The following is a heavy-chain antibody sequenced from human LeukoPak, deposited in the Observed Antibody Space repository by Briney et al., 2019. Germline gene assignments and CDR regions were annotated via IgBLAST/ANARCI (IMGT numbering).Heavy chain of an antibody. Sequence: SETLSLTCTVSGDSISSPRYYWGWLRQPPGKGLEWIGSIYYGGSTYYNPSLKSRLTVSVDTSKNQFSLKLSSVTAADTAVYYCARDLPLGYDSSGYCRVGFDYWGQGSLVTVSS. CDR3: ARDLPLGYDSSGYCRVGFDY. V-gene: IGHV4-39*07. D-gene: IGHD3-22*01. CDR2: IYYGGST. J-gene: IGHJ4*02. CDR1: GDSISSPRYY.